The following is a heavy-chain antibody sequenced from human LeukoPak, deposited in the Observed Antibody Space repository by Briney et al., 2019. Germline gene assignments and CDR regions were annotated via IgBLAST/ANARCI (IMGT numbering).Heavy chain of an antibody. CDR1: GCTFTSYG. V-gene: IGHV1-18*01. CDR2: ISAY. D-gene: IGHD3-22*01. Sequence: ASVKVSCKTSGCTFTSYGISWVRQAPGQGLEWMGWISAYAQKFQGRVTMTTDTSTSTAYMELRSLRSDDTAVYYCARRFNYYDSSGYYEGFYFDYWGQGTLVTVSS. CDR3: ARRFNYYDSSGYYEGFYFDY. J-gene: IGHJ4*02.